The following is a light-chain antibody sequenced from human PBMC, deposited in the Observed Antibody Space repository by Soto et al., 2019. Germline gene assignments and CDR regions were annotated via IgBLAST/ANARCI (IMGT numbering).Light chain of an antibody. CDR3: QQYNNWPRT. V-gene: IGKV3-15*01. CDR1: QSVSSSY. J-gene: IGKJ1*01. Sequence: EIVLTQPPGTLSLPPGERATLSCRASQSVSSSYLAWYQQKPGQAPRLLIYGASTRATGVPARFSGSGSGTEFTLTISSLQSEDFAVYYCQQYNNWPRTFGQGTKVDIK. CDR2: GAS.